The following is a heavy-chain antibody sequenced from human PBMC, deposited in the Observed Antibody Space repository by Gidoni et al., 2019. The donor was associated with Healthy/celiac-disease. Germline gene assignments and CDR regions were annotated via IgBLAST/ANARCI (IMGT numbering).Heavy chain of an antibody. V-gene: IGHV4-59*01. CDR2: IYYRGST. D-gene: IGHD3-10*01. CDR3: ARGTYGRYYYYGMDV. CDR1: GGYISSYY. J-gene: IGHJ6*02. Sequence: QVQLQESGPGLVKPSETLSLNCTVCGGYISSYYWSWIRQPPGKGLEWIGYIYYRGSTNYNPSLKSRVTISVDTSKNQFSLKLSSVTAADTAVYYCARGTYGRYYYYGMDVLGQGTTVTVSS.